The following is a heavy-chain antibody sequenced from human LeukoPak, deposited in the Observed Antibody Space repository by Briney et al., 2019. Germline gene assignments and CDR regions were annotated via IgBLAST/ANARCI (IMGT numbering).Heavy chain of an antibody. CDR2: INHSGST. D-gene: IGHD3-22*01. CDR3: ATLGEYYDSSGYYYN. J-gene: IGHJ4*02. Sequence: SETLSLTCAVYGGSFSGFYWSWIRQPPGKGLEWIGEINHSGSTYYNPSLKSRVTMSEDTSKNQFSLKLTFVTAADTAVYYCATLGEYYDSSGYYYNWGQGTLVTVSS. CDR1: GGSFSGFY. V-gene: IGHV4-34*01.